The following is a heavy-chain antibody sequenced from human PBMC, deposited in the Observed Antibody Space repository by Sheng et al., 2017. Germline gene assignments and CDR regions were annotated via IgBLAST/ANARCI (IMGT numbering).Heavy chain of an antibody. V-gene: IGHV3-11*06. CDR2: ISSSSSYT. J-gene: IGHJ6*02. CDR1: GFTFSDYY. CDR3: ARSYHSSSWYYYYGMDV. Sequence: PGGSLRLSCAASGFTFSDYYMSWIRQAPGKGLEWVSYISSSSSYTNYADSVKGRFTISRDNAKNSLYLQMNSLRAEDTAVYYCARSYHSSSWYYYYGMDVWGQGTTVTVSS. D-gene: IGHD6-13*01.